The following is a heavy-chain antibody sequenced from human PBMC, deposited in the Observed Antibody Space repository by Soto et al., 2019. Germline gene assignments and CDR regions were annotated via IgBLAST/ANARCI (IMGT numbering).Heavy chain of an antibody. D-gene: IGHD6-6*01. CDR1: GFTFSSYA. Sequence: QVQLVESGGGVVQPGRSLRLSCAASGFTFSSYAMHWVRQAPGKGLEWVAVISYDGSNKYYADSVKGRFTISRDNSKNTLYLQMNSLRAEDTAVYYCARAARPYYYYYDMDVWGQGTTVTVSS. J-gene: IGHJ6*02. V-gene: IGHV3-30-3*01. CDR2: ISYDGSNK. CDR3: ARAARPYYYYYDMDV.